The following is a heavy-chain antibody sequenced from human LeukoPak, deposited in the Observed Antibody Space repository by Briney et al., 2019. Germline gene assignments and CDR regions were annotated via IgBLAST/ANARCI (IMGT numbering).Heavy chain of an antibody. D-gene: IGHD3-9*01. Sequence: ASVKVSCKASGYTFTSYDINWVRQATGQGLEWMGGIIPIFGTANYAQKFQGRVTITADESTSTAYMELNSLRSEDTAVYYCARGWRILTGYYSFDYWGQGTLVTVSS. CDR2: IIPIFGTA. CDR1: GYTFTSYD. J-gene: IGHJ4*02. V-gene: IGHV1-69*13. CDR3: ARGWRILTGYYSFDY.